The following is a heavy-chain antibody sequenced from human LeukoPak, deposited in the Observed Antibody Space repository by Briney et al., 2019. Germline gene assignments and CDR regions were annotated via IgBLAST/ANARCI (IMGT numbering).Heavy chain of an antibody. CDR1: GFTFSSYA. V-gene: IGHV3-30-3*01. Sequence: PGGSLRLSCAASGFTFSSYAMHWVRQAPGKGLEWVAVISYDGSNKYYADSVKGRFTISRDNSKNTLYLQMNSLRAEDTAVYYCARGGIKYSSGWELFDYWGQGTLVTVSS. CDR2: ISYDGSNK. CDR3: ARGGIKYSSGWELFDY. J-gene: IGHJ4*02. D-gene: IGHD6-19*01.